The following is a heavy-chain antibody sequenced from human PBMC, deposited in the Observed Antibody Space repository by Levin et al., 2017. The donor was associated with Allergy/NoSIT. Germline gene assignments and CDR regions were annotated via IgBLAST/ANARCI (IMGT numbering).Heavy chain of an antibody. CDR1: GYSFHKYG. CDR2: INGYNGNT. Sequence: ASVKVSCKASGYSFHKYGISWVRQAPGQGLEWMGWINGYNGNTDYAQTVQGRVSMTRDTSTNTAYMELRGLKSDDTAVYYCVRRFGATFDGFYYYSMDVWGQGTTVIVSS. J-gene: IGHJ6*02. V-gene: IGHV1-18*01. CDR3: VRRFGATFDGFYYYSMDV. D-gene: IGHD3-16*01.